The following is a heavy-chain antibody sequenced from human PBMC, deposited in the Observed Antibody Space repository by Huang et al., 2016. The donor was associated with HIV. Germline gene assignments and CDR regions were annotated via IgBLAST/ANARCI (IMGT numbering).Heavy chain of an antibody. CDR3: ATLEGYAFDI. J-gene: IGHJ3*02. V-gene: IGHV3-30*02. CDR2: IREDGSNK. Sequence: QVQLVESGGGVVQPGGSLRLSCAASGFTFSSYGMHWVRQAPGKGREWVAVIREDGSNKYDADSGKGRVTISRDKSKNTLYLQMNSLRAEDTAVYYCATLEGYAFDIWGQGTMVTVSS. CDR1: GFTFSSYG.